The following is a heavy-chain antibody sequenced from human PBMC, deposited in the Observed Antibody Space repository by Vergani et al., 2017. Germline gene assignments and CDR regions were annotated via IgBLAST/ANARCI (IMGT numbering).Heavy chain of an antibody. CDR1: GFTVSSNY. Sequence: EVQLVETGGGLIQPGGSLRLSCAASGFTVSSNYMSWVRQAPGKGLEWVSVIYSGGSTYYADSVKGRFTISRDNSKNTLYLQMNSLRAEDTAVYYCARVGSGYDRYYDYYYMDVWGKGTTVTVSS. V-gene: IGHV3-53*02. D-gene: IGHD5-12*01. CDR2: IYSGGST. CDR3: ARVGSGYDRYYDYYYMDV. J-gene: IGHJ6*03.